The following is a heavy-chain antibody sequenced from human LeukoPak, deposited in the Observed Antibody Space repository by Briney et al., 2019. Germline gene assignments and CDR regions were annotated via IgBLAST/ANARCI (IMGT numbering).Heavy chain of an antibody. CDR2: MSYDGSNK. D-gene: IGHD6-19*01. CDR3: ALAVAALEAFDI. V-gene: IGHV3-30-3*01. CDR1: GFTFTTYA. Sequence: GRSLRLSCAASGFTFTTYAVHWVRQAPGKGLEWLAIMSYDGSNKYYADYVKGRSTVSRDSSKNTVYLQMNSLRVDDTAIYYCALAVAALEAFDIWGQGTMVTVSS. J-gene: IGHJ3*02.